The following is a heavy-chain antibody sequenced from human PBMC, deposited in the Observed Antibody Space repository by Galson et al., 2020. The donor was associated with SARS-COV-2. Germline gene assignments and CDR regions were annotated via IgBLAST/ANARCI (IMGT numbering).Heavy chain of an antibody. Sequence: SETLFLTCTVSGGSVSSGSYYWSWIRQPPGKGLEWIGYIYYSGSTNYNPSLKSRVTISVDTSKNQFSLKLSSVTAADAAVYYCARDSSARGRPTMTFGYWGQGTLVTVSS. D-gene: IGHD3-22*01. CDR1: GGSVSSGSYY. CDR3: ARDSSARGRPTMTFGY. J-gene: IGHJ4*02. V-gene: IGHV4-61*01. CDR2: IYYSGST.